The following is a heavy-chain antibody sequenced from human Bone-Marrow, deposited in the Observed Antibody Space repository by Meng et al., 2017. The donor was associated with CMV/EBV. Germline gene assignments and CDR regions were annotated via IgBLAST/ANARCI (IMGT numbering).Heavy chain of an antibody. Sequence: GESLKISCNGSGYSCPSYWIGWVRQMPGKGLEWMGMIYPADSDVRYSPSFQGQVTISADKSISTAYLQWSSLKASDTAMYYCASFHGSGGRPPFYWGQGTLVTVSS. V-gene: IGHV5-51*01. CDR3: ASFHGSGGRPPFY. J-gene: IGHJ4*02. CDR2: IYPADSDV. CDR1: GYSCPSYW. D-gene: IGHD6-19*01.